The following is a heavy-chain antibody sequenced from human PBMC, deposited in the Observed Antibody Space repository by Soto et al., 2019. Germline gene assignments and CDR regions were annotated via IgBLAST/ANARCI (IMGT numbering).Heavy chain of an antibody. CDR1: GFTFSDNY. Sequence: PGGSLRLSCAASGFTFSDNYMDWVRQAPGKGLEWVGRARNKVSDYTTAYAASVEGRFAISRDDSKNSLYLQMSSLKVDDTAVYFCARLMGTSFDLWGQGTLVTVSS. CDR2: ARNKVSDYTT. CDR3: ARLMGTSFDL. J-gene: IGHJ4*02. V-gene: IGHV3-72*01. D-gene: IGHD2-8*01.